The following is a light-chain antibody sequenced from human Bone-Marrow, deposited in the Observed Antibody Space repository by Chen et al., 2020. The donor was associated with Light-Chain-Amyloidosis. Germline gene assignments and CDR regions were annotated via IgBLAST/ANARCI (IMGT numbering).Light chain of an antibody. J-gene: IGKJ4*01. Sequence: EIVLTQSPGTLSLSPGEGANLSCRASQTISSNYLTWYQKKFGQAPRLLIYGSSSRATGIPDRFHGRGFGNNLPSPNNRLEPEDFAMEYCQQYGTSPLTFGGGTKVEIK. CDR2: GSS. CDR1: QTISSNY. CDR3: QQYGTSPLT. V-gene: IGKV3-20*01.